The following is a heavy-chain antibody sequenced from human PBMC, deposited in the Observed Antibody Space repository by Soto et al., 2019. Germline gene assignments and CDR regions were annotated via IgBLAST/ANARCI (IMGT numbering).Heavy chain of an antibody. J-gene: IGHJ5*01. CDR2: IDPSDSYT. CDR3: ARVRKNWFDS. V-gene: IGHV5-10-1*01. CDR1: GYNFTAFW. Sequence: GESLKISCKASGYNFTAFWIHWVRQMPGKGLEWLGKIDPSDSYTNYSPSFEDHVTISTDISISTAYLQWSSLRASDTALYFCARVRKNWFDSWAQGTMVTVSS.